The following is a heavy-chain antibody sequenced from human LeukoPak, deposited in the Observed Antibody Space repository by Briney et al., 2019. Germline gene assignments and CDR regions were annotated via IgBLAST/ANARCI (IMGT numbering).Heavy chain of an antibody. CDR3: ARAYCSSTSCQSDAFDI. CDR1: GDSVSSNSAA. Sequence: SQTLSLTCAISGDSVSSNSAAWNWIRQSPSRGLEWLGRTYYRSKWHNDYAVSVKSRITINPDTSKNQFSLQLNSVTPEDTAVYYCARAYCSSTSCQSDAFDIWGQGTVVTVSS. CDR2: TYYRSKWHN. J-gene: IGHJ3*02. D-gene: IGHD2-2*01. V-gene: IGHV6-1*01.